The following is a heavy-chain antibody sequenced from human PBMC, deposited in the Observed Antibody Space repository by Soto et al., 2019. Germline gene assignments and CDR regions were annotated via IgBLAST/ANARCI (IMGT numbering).Heavy chain of an antibody. CDR2: ISGSGGST. CDR1: GFTFSSYA. Sequence: GGSLRLSCAASGFTFSSYAMSWVRQAPGKGLEWVSAISGSGGSTYYADSVKGRFTISRDNSKNTLYLQMNSLRAEDTAVYYCAKEMSGEGRSTSCPGCYYYYMDVWGKGTTVTVSS. CDR3: AKEMSGEGRSTSCPGCYYYYMDV. J-gene: IGHJ6*03. D-gene: IGHD2-2*01. V-gene: IGHV3-23*01.